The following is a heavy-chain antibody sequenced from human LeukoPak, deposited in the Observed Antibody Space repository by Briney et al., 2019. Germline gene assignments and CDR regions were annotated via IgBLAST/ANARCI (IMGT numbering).Heavy chain of an antibody. J-gene: IGHJ4*02. D-gene: IGHD6-13*01. CDR3: ARMGSIAAAGFDY. CDR2: INTDGSTT. Sequence: GGSLRLSCAASGFPFSSYWVHWVRQAPGKGLVWVSRINTDGSTTTYADSVKGRLTISRDNAKNTVYLQMNSLRAEDTAVYYCARMGSIAAAGFDYWGQGTLVTVSS. CDR1: GFPFSSYW. V-gene: IGHV3-74*01.